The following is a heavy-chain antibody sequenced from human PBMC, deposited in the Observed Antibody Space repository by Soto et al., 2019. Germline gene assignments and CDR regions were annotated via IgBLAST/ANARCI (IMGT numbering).Heavy chain of an antibody. J-gene: IGHJ6*03. CDR1: GFTFSSYG. CDR3: ARANSSSWYYDLYYYMDV. Sequence: GGSLRLSCAASGFTFSSYGMHWVRQAPGKGLEWVAVIWYDGSNKYYADSVKGRFTISRDNSKNTLYLQMNSLRAEDTAVYYCARANSSSWYYDLYYYMDVWGKGTTVTVSS. V-gene: IGHV3-33*01. D-gene: IGHD6-13*01. CDR2: IWYDGSNK.